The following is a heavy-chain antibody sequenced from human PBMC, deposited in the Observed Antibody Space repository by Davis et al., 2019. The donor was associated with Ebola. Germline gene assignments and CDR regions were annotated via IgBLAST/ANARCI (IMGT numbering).Heavy chain of an antibody. V-gene: IGHV1-18*01. J-gene: IGHJ4*02. D-gene: IGHD3-10*01. CDR1: GDTFRTYT. CDR3: ARDGSGLREIIILYPFDY. Sequence: ASVKVSCKTSGDTFRTYTITWVRQAPGQGLEWMGWISGNNGNTKYTQNLQGRVTMTTDTSTSTAYMELKSLRSDDTAVYYCARDGSGLREIIILYPFDYWGQGTQVTVSS. CDR2: ISGNNGNT.